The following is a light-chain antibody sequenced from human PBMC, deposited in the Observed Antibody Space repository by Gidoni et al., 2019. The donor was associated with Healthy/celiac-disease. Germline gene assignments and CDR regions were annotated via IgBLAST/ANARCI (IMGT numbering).Light chain of an antibody. CDR2: GAS. CDR3: QPYGSSPWP. J-gene: IGKJ1*01. Sequence: EIVLTQSPGTLSLSPGERATLSCRASQSVSSSYLAWYQHKPGQAPRLLIYGASSRATGIPDRFSGSGSGPDFPLTFSRLEPEDFAVYYCQPYGSSPWPFGQGTKVEIK. V-gene: IGKV3-20*01. CDR1: QSVSSSY.